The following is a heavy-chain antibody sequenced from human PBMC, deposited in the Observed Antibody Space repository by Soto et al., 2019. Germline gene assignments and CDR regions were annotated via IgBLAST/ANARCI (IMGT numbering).Heavy chain of an antibody. D-gene: IGHD3-10*01. V-gene: IGHV3-9*01. CDR1: GFTFDDYA. J-gene: IGHJ5*02. CDR2: LSWNGVTI. Sequence: GGSLRLSCAASGFTFDDYAMHWVRQVPGKGLKWVSGLSWNGVTIGYAAPVKGRFTISRDNAKKSLYLQMNGLRPDDTALYYCGRAAFYYNTSALRAWFDPWGQGTQVTVSS. CDR3: GRAAFYYNTSALRAWFDP.